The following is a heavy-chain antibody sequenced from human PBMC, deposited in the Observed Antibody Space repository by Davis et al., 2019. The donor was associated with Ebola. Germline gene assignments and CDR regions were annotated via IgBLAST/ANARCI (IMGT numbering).Heavy chain of an antibody. CDR2: ISYDGSTT. D-gene: IGHD6-13*01. V-gene: IGHV3-30*04. Sequence: GGSLRLSCAASGFTSSRFPMHLVRKAPGKGLEWVAIISYDGSTTYYADSVKGRFTISRDNSKSTLYVQMNSLRPEDTAVYYCARDFGLAAAGTAFDSWGQGTLVTVSS. CDR1: GFTSSRFP. J-gene: IGHJ4*02. CDR3: ARDFGLAAAGTAFDS.